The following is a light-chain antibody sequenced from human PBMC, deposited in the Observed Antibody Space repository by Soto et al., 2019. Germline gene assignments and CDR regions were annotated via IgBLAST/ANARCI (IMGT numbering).Light chain of an antibody. CDR2: GAY. CDR1: QSVDRS. V-gene: IGKV3-11*01. CDR3: QERTGWPPWT. J-gene: IGKJ1*01. Sequence: EVILTQSPATLSLSPGERATLSCRASQSVDRSLGWYQEEPGQAPRLLIYGAYHRAPGIPARFSGSGSGTDFTLNIDSVEADDFAVYYCQERTGWPPWTFGQGTKVDIK.